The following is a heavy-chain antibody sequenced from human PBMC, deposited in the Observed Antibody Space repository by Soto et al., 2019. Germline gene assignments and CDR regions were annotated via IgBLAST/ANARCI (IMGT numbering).Heavy chain of an antibody. CDR2: ISAYNGNT. CDR3: ARVPGCSSTSCYALDDAFDI. Sequence: QVQLVQSGAEVKKPGASVKVSCKASGYTFTSYGISWVRQAPGQGLEWMGWISAYNGNTNHAQKLQGRVTMTTDTSTSTAYMELRSLRSDDTAVYYCARVPGCSSTSCYALDDAFDIWGQGTMVTVSS. CDR1: GYTFTSYG. J-gene: IGHJ3*02. V-gene: IGHV1-18*01. D-gene: IGHD2-2*01.